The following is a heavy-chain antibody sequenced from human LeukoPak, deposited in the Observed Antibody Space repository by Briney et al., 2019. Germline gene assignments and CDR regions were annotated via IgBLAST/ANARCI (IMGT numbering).Heavy chain of an antibody. CDR2: IFYSGIT. CDR3: ARDSGSYPHWFAP. Sequence: SETLSPTCTVSGXSISSYYWNWIRQPPGKGLEWIGYIFYSGITNYNPSLKSRVTISVDTSKKQFSLKLTSVTAADTAVYYCARDSGSYPHWFAPWGQGILVTVSS. J-gene: IGHJ5*02. CDR1: GXSISSYY. V-gene: IGHV4-59*01. D-gene: IGHD1-26*01.